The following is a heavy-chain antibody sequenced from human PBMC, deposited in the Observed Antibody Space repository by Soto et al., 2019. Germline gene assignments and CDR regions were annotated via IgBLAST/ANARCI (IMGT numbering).Heavy chain of an antibody. CDR1: GFTFNSYG. J-gene: IGHJ6*02. Sequence: GGSLRLSCAASGFTFNSYGMHWVRQGPGNGLEWVAFISYDSTKTYYADSVKGRFTISRDNSNSALYVQMTSLTGEDTAVYYCARTRSAWSDFLYYALDVWGQGTMVTVAS. D-gene: IGHD1-26*01. CDR3: ARTRSAWSDFLYYALDV. CDR2: ISYDSTKT. V-gene: IGHV3-30*03.